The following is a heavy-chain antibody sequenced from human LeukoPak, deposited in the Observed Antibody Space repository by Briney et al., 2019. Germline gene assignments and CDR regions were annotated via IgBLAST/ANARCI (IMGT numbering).Heavy chain of an antibody. CDR1: GFTFSTYT. CDR2: IASDTTYM. Sequence: GGSLRLSCEASGFTFSTYTVNWVRQAPGKGLEWVSSIASDTTYMKYADSVKGRFSVSRDIAKNSVFLEMKSLRADDTAVYFCARDYYDSSASATFDYWGRGTLVTVSS. D-gene: IGHD3-22*01. J-gene: IGHJ4*02. CDR3: ARDYYDSSASATFDY. V-gene: IGHV3-21*06.